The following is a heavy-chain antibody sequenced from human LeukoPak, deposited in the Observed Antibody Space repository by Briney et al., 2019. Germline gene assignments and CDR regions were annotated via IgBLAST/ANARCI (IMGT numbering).Heavy chain of an antibody. CDR3: ARGLPHYDILTGYYHNWFDP. CDR2: IYYSGST. J-gene: IGHJ5*02. V-gene: IGHV4-61*01. Sequence: SETLSLTCTVSGGSINTPNYYWGWIRQTPGKGLEWIGYIYYSGSTNYNPSLKSRVTISVDTSKNQFSLKLSSVTAADTAVYYCARGLPHYDILTGYYHNWFDPWGQGTLVTVSS. CDR1: GGSINTPNYY. D-gene: IGHD3-9*01.